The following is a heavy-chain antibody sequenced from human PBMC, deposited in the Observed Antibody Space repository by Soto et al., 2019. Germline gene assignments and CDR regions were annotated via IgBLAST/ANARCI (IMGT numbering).Heavy chain of an antibody. V-gene: IGHV3-23*01. CDR3: AKVLTVTDSYWYGMDV. CDR2: ISKSGDRT. CDR1: GFSFSSYA. D-gene: IGHD4-17*01. Sequence: EVQLLESGGGLVQPGGSLRLSCAASGFSFSSYAMIWVRQAPGKGLEGISSISKSGDRTYYADSVKGRFTISRDNSKTALYMKMNSLRAEDTAVYYCAKVLTVTDSYWYGMDVWGQGTTVTVSS. J-gene: IGHJ6*02.